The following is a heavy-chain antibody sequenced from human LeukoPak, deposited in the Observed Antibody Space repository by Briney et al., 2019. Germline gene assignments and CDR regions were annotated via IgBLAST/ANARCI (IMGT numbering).Heavy chain of an antibody. V-gene: IGHV1-2*02. D-gene: IGHD3-10*01. CDR1: GYTFTGYY. Sequence: ASVKVSSKASGYTFTGYYMHWVRQAPGQGLEWMGWINPNSGGTNYAQKFQGRVTMTRDTSISTAYMELGRLRSDDTAVYYCARARVRGSYYYYMDVWGKGTTVTVSS. CDR2: INPNSGGT. J-gene: IGHJ6*03. CDR3: ARARVRGSYYYYMDV.